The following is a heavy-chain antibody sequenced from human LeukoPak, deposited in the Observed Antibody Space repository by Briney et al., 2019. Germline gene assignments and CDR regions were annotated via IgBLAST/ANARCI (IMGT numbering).Heavy chain of an antibody. V-gene: IGHV4-59*01. D-gene: IGHD3-10*01. CDR1: GGSISGYY. CDR2: IYYSGST. CDR3: ARSYGSGSLLHANVINDWFDP. J-gene: IGHJ5*02. Sequence: SETLSLTCTVSGGSISGYYRSCVRQPPGKGLEWIGYIYYSGSTNYNPSLKSRVTISVDTSKNQFSLKLSSVTAADTAVYYCARSYGSGSLLHANVINDWFDPWGQGTLVTVPS.